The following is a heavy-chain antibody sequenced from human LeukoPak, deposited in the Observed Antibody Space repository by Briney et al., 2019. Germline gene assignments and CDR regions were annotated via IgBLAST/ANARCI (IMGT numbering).Heavy chain of an antibody. CDR3: AKAAIPRIPAAAWGHFDY. V-gene: IGHV3-23*01. CDR2: ISGSGGST. J-gene: IGHJ4*02. Sequence: GGSLRLSCAASGFTFSSYAMSWVRQAPGKGLEWVSAISGSGGSTYYADSVKGRFTISRDNSKNTLYLQMNSLRAEDTAVYYCAKAAIPRIPAAAWGHFDYWGQGTLVTVSS. D-gene: IGHD6-13*01. CDR1: GFTFSSYA.